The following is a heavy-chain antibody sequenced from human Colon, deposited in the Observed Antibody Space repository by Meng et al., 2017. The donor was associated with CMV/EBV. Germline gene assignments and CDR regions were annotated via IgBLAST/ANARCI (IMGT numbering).Heavy chain of an antibody. V-gene: IGHV1-46*01. CDR2: INPSGGST. D-gene: IGHD6-6*01. CDR3: ARDKRMSIAAAGGYFDH. CDR1: GYTFTSYY. J-gene: IGHJ4*02. Sequence: ASVKVSCKASGYTFTSYYIHWVRQAPGQGLEWMGIINPSGGSTSYAQKFQGRVTMTRDTSTSTVYMELSSLRSEDTAVYYCARDKRMSIAAAGGYFDHWGQGTPVTVSS.